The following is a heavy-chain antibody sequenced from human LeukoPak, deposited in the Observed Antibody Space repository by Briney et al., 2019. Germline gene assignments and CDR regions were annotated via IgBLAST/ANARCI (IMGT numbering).Heavy chain of an antibody. CDR3: AKLGGHPLHNYYVGV. V-gene: IGHV3-23*01. D-gene: IGHD3-16*01. CDR1: GFTFDDYG. Sequence: PGGSLRLSCAASGFTFDDYGMSWVRQAPGKGLEWVSGILDSGYSTYYANSVKGRFTISRDNSNNTLYLQMSSLRAEDTAVYYCAKLGGHPLHNYYVGVWGKGTTVAVSS. J-gene: IGHJ6*03. CDR2: ILDSGYST.